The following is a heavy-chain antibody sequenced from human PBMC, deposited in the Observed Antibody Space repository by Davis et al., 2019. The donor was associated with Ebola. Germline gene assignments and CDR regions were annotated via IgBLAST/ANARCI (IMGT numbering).Heavy chain of an antibody. CDR2: IYSGGSR. J-gene: IGHJ4*02. CDR1: GFTFSSYW. CDR3: ASGFGNYLNY. D-gene: IGHD3-10*01. V-gene: IGHV3-53*01. Sequence: GESLKISCAASGFTFSSYWMSWVRQAPGKGLEWVSVIYSGGSRYYTDSVKGRFTISRDTSKNMLYLQMNSLRAEDTAVYFCASGFGNYLNYWGQGTLVTVSS.